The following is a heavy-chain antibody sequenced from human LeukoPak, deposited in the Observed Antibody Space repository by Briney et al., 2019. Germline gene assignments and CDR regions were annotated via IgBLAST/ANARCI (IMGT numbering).Heavy chain of an antibody. CDR3: AKEGFDP. CDR1: GFTFSTYG. V-gene: IGHV3-30*02. J-gene: IGHJ5*02. Sequence: PGGSLRLSCAASGFTFSTYGMHWVRQAPGKGLEWVAFIRNDGSNKYYPDSVKGRFSISRDNSKSTFFLQMNSLRAEDTAVYYCAKEGFDPWGQGTLVTVSS. CDR2: IRNDGSNK.